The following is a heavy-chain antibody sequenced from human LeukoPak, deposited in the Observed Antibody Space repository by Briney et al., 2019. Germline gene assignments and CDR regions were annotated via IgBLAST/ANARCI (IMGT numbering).Heavy chain of an antibody. CDR2: IKQDGSEK. V-gene: IGHV3-7*03. D-gene: IGHD6-19*01. CDR1: GFTFSSYW. Sequence: GGSLRLSCAAPGFTFSSYWMSWVRQAPGKGLEWVANIKQDGSEKYYVDSVKGRFTISRDNAKNSLYLQMNSLRAEDTAVYYCARDVAVAGTGDYWGQGTLVTVSS. CDR3: ARDVAVAGTGDY. J-gene: IGHJ4*02.